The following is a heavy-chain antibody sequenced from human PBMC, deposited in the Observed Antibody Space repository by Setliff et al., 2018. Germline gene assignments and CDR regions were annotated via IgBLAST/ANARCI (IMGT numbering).Heavy chain of an antibody. D-gene: IGHD6-19*01. CDR1: GFTLRSYW. Sequence: PGGSLRLSCAASGFTLRSYWMSWVRQAPGKGLDWVAMIWSDGNTTYYADSVKGRFTVSRDNSKNTLYLQMNSLRVEDTAVYYCVTDPPLSGWSFDSWGQGTLVTVSS. J-gene: IGHJ4*02. CDR3: VTDPPLSGWSFDS. V-gene: IGHV3-33*08. CDR2: IWSDGNTT.